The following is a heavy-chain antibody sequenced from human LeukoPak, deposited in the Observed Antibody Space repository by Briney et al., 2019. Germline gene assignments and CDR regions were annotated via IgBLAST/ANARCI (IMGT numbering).Heavy chain of an antibody. CDR3: ARDGWFGDYNWFDP. CDR2: ISSASNTI. CDR1: GFTFSSYS. V-gene: IGHV3-48*01. J-gene: IGHJ5*02. D-gene: IGHD3-10*01. Sequence: GESLRLSCAASGFTFSSYSMNRVRQAPRKGLEWGSYISSASNTIYYAESVKGRFTISIDNAKNSLYLQMNSLRAEDTAMYYCARDGWFGDYNWFDPWGQGTLVTVSS.